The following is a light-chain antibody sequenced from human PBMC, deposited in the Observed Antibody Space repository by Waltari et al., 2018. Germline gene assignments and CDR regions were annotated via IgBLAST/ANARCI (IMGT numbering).Light chain of an antibody. CDR1: QSISSY. CDR3: QQSYSTPYT. CDR2: AAS. J-gene: IGKJ2*01. Sequence: DIQMTQSPYSLSASVGDRVTITCRASQSISSYLNWYQQKPGKAPKLLIYAASSLQSGFPSRFSGSGSGTDFTLTISSLQPEDFATYYCQQSYSTPYTFGQGTKLEIK. V-gene: IGKV1-39*01.